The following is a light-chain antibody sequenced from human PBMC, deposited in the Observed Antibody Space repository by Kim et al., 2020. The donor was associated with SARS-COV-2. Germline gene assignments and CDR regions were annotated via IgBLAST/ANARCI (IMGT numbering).Light chain of an antibody. CDR1: QDIRAW. CDR3: QQSHTFPYT. V-gene: IGKV1-12*01. J-gene: IGKJ2*01. CDR2: AAS. Sequence: SASEGEGVTITCRSSQDIRAWLAWYQQKPGKAPKLLIYAASSTQSGVPSRFSGSGSGTDFALTISSLQPDDFATYYCQQSHTFPYTFGQGTKLEI.